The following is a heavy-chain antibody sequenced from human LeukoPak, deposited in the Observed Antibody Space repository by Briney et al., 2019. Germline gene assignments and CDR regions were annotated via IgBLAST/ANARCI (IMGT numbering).Heavy chain of an antibody. CDR1: GYTFTGYF. Sequence: ASVKVSCKASGYTFTGYFFHWVRQAPGQGLEWMGWINPNSGGSNYAQRFQGRVTMTRDTSISTAYMELRRLRSDDTAVYYCARDERYDSSGYPFDYWGQGTLVTVSS. V-gene: IGHV1-2*02. CDR3: ARDERYDSSGYPFDY. D-gene: IGHD3-22*01. J-gene: IGHJ4*02. CDR2: INPNSGGS.